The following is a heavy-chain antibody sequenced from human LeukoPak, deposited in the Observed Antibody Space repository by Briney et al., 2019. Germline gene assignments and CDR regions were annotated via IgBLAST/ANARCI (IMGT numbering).Heavy chain of an antibody. J-gene: IGHJ4*02. CDR2: INPNSGGT. CDR3: ARRPTSGGNSTY. V-gene: IGHV1-2*02. Sequence: ASVKVSCKASGYTFTGYYMHWVRQAPGQGLEWMGWINPNSGGTNYAQKFQGRVTMTRDTSISTAYMELSRLRSDDTAVYYCARRPTSGGNSTYWGQGTLVTVSS. CDR1: GYTFTGYY. D-gene: IGHD4-23*01.